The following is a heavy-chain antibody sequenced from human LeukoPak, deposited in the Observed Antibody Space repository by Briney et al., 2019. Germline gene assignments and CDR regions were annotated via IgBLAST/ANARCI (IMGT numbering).Heavy chain of an antibody. Sequence: SETLSLTCTVSGGSISSYYWSWIRQPPGKGLEWIGYTYTSGSTNYNPSLKSRVTISVDTSKNQFSLKLSSVTAADTAVYYCARQDEGPGAFDYWGQGTLVTVSS. V-gene: IGHV4-4*09. CDR2: TYTSGST. CDR3: ARQDEGPGAFDY. J-gene: IGHJ4*02. CDR1: GGSISSYY. D-gene: IGHD7-27*01.